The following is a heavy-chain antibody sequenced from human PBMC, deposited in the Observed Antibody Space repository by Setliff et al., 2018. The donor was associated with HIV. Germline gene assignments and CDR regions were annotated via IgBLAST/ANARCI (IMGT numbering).Heavy chain of an antibody. CDR1: GGSFSSYA. D-gene: IGHD3-22*01. CDR3: ARDNVDSDSRTYLHH. CDR2: ILPIFNKV. V-gene: IGHV1-69*04. Sequence: SVKVSCKASGGSFSSYALHWVRQAPGQGLEWMGNILPIFNKVNYAQKFRGRVTITADKSTSTAYMELSSLTSYDAAVYFCARDNVDSDSRTYLHHWGQGTLVTVSS. J-gene: IGHJ4*02.